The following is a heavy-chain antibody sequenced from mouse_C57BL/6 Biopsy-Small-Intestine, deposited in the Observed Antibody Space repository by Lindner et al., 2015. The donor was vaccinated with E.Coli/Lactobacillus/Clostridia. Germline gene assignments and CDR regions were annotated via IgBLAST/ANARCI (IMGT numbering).Heavy chain of an antibody. V-gene: IGHV1-42*01. CDR2: INPSTGGT. J-gene: IGHJ3*01. CDR1: GYSFTDYY. D-gene: IGHD1-1*01. Sequence: VQLQESGPELVKPGASVKISCKASGYSFTDYYMHWVKQSPEKSLEWIGEINPSTGGTTYNQKFKAKATLTVDKSSSTAYMQLKSLTSEDSAVYYCARSGIYSSGGFAYWGQGTLVTASA. CDR3: ARSGIYSSGGFAY.